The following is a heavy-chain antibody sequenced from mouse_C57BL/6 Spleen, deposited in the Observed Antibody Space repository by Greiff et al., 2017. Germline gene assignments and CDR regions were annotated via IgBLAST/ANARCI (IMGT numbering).Heavy chain of an antibody. CDR3: TTNRYGSGDYFDY. J-gene: IGHJ2*01. V-gene: IGHV14-1*01. D-gene: IGHD1-1*01. Sequence: VQLQQSGAELVRPGASVKLSCTASGFNIKDYYMHWVKQRPEQGLEWIGRIDPEDGDTEYAPKFQGKATMTADTSSNTAYLQLRSLTSEDTAVYYCTTNRYGSGDYFDYWGQGTTLTVSS. CDR1: GFNIKDYY. CDR2: IDPEDGDT.